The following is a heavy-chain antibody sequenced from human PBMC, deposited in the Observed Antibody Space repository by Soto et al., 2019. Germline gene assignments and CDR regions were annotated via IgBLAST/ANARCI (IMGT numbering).Heavy chain of an antibody. D-gene: IGHD3-22*01. V-gene: IGHV3-23*04. J-gene: IGHJ4*02. CDR3: AKNWEEYYDSSGWTY. Sequence: EVQLVESGGGLIQPGGSLRLSCAASGFTVSSNYMSWVRQAPGKGLEWVSVTSGSGGSTYYADSVKGRFTISRDNSKNAMYLQMKSLRAEDTCVYYCAKNWEEYYDSSGWTYWGQGTLVTVSS. CDR1: GFTVSSNY. CDR2: SGSGGST.